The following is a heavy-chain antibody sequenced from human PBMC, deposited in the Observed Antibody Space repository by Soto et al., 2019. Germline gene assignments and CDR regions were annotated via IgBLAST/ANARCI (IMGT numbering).Heavy chain of an antibody. J-gene: IGHJ5*02. CDR3: ARWAKREGESSPPTDL. D-gene: IGHD3-16*01. Sequence: QEELVESGGGGFQPGRSLRLSCAASGFTFSGFGMHWVRQAPGKGLEWVAVISYDGTNAIYADSVKGRFSVSRDNSKNIVYLQMNSLRNEDTAMYYCARWAKREGESSPPTDLWGQGTLVTVSS. V-gene: IGHV3-30*03. CDR1: GFTFSGFG. CDR2: ISYDGTNA.